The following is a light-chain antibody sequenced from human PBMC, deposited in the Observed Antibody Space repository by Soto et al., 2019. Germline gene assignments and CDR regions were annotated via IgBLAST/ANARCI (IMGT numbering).Light chain of an antibody. CDR1: QSISNW. CDR2: HAS. J-gene: IGKJ1*01. Sequence: DIQMTQSPSTLPASVGDRVTITCWASQSISNWLAWYQKKPGTAPKVLIYHASNLQSGVPSRLRGSGYGTELTITISSMKNDDFETYYCQQYNSYKGTFGHGTKVDI. CDR3: QQYNSYKGT. V-gene: IGKV1-5*01.